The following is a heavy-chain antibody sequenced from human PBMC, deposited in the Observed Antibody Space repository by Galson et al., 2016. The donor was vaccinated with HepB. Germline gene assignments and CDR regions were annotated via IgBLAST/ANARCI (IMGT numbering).Heavy chain of an antibody. J-gene: IGHJ3*02. CDR2: IKNSNSDV. CDR3: ARARIAALGTGAFDM. V-gene: IGHV3-21*01. D-gene: IGHD6-13*01. Sequence: SLRLSCAASGFTFSTYTLNWVRQAPGKGLEWVSSIKNSNSDVYYEDSVKGRFTISRDNAENSLYLQMDGLTAEDTAMYYCARARIAALGTGAFDMWGQGTMVTVSS. CDR1: GFTFSTYT.